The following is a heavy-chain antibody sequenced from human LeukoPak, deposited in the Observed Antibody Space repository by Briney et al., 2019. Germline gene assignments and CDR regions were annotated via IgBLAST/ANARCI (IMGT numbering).Heavy chain of an antibody. Sequence: GASLRLSCAASGFTFSNYAMSWVRQAPGKGLEWVSAITGSGGNTYYADSVKGRFTISRDNSKNTVFLQMNSLRAEDTAVYYCARAYSSGWYFHYFDYWGEGTLVTVSS. D-gene: IGHD6-19*01. CDR2: ITGSGGNT. CDR3: ARAYSSGWYFHYFDY. CDR1: GFTFSNYA. J-gene: IGHJ4*02. V-gene: IGHV3-23*01.